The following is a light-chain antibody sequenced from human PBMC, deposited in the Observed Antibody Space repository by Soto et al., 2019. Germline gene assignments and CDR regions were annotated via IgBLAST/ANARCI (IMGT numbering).Light chain of an antibody. CDR1: RSISSW. CDR2: KAS. V-gene: IGKV1-5*03. Sequence: DIQMTQSPSTLSASVGDRVSITCRASRSISSWLAWYQQKPGKAPKLLIYKASSLESGVPSRFSGSGSGTEFTLTISSLQPDDFATYYCQQYNSWWTFGQGTKVDIK. J-gene: IGKJ1*01. CDR3: QQYNSWWT.